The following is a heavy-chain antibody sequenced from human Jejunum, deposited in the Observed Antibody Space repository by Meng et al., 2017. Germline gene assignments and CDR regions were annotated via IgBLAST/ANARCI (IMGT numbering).Heavy chain of an antibody. D-gene: IGHD6-13*01. J-gene: IGHJ4*02. CDR1: GFTFRSYA. V-gene: IGHV3-23*01. CDR3: AIDSSIGSAGRFC. CDR2: ISKSGDSA. Sequence: GESLKISCVGSGFTFRSYAMNWVRQAPGKGLEWVSVISKSGDSADYADSVKGRFTISRDNSKNTLYLQMHSLRDEDTAIYHCAIDSSIGSAGRFCWGQGTQVTVSS.